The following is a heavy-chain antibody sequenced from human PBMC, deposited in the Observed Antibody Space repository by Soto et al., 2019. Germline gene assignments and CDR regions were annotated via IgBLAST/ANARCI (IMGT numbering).Heavy chain of an antibody. D-gene: IGHD6-6*01. CDR1: GYTFTSYG. Sequence: ASVKVSCKAPGYTFTSYGINWVRQAPGQGLEWMGWISTYNGDTDYAQKLQGRVTMTTDTSTSTAYMELRSLRSDDTAVYYCARDMQLGIWLDPWFRGTLVTVSS. CDR3: ARDMQLGIWLDP. V-gene: IGHV1-18*04. CDR2: ISTYNGDT. J-gene: IGHJ5*02.